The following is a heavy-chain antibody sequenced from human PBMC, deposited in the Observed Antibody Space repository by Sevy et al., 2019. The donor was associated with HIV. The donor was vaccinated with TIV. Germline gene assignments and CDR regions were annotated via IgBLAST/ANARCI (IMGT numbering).Heavy chain of an antibody. D-gene: IGHD1-26*01. Sequence: SETLSLTCNVSGGSISTYYWNWIRQPPGKGLEWIGYSDYSGNTNCNLSFKSRVTISVDTSKNQFSLKLTFVTAADTALYYCARGMESLPLKYWGQGALVTVSS. CDR3: ARGMESLPLKY. CDR1: GGSISTYY. CDR2: SDYSGNT. J-gene: IGHJ4*02. V-gene: IGHV4-59*01.